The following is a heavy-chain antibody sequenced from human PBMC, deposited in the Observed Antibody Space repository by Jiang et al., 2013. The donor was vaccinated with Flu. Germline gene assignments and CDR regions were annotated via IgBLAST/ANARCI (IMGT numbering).Heavy chain of an antibody. V-gene: IGHV6-1*01. CDR3: TNGDWYFDL. CDR2: TYYRSKWXN. Sequence: EWLGRTYYRSKWXNDYAVSVRSRITXNPDTSKNQFSLQPNSVTPEDTAVYYCTNGDWYFDLWGRGTLVTVSS. J-gene: IGHJ2*01.